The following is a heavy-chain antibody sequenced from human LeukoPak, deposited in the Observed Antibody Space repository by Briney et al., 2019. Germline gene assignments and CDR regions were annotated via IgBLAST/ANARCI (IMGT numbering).Heavy chain of an antibody. D-gene: IGHD1-26*01. CDR2: INPNSGGT. J-gene: IGHJ4*02. CDR1: GYTFTGYY. CDR3: AKAAGATIPLDY. V-gene: IGHV1-2*06. Sequence: ASVKVSCKASGYTFTGYYTHWVRQAPGQGLEWMGRINPNSGGTNYAQKFQGRVTMTRDTSISTAYMELSRLRSDDTAVYYCAKAAGATIPLDYWGQGTLVTVSS.